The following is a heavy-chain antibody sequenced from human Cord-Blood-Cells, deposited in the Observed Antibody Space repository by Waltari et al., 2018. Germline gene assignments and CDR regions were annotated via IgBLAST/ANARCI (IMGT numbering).Heavy chain of an antibody. CDR1: GGSFSGYY. V-gene: IGHV4-34*01. CDR3: ARVFAMSYDSSGYYFDY. D-gene: IGHD3-22*01. Sequence: QVQLQQWGAGLLKPSETLSLTCAVYGGSFSGYYWSWIRQPPGKGLEWIWEINHSGSTNYTPTHKSRVTITVDTSKNQFPLKLSAVTAADTAVYYCARVFAMSYDSSGYYFDYWGQGTLVTVSS. J-gene: IGHJ4*02. CDR2: INHSGST.